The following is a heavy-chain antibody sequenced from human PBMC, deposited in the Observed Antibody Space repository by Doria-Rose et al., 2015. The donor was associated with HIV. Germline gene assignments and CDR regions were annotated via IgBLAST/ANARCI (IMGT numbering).Heavy chain of an antibody. CDR3: VKGYSNSFDF. V-gene: IGHV3-23*01. J-gene: IGHJ4*02. CDR2: ISAGGDST. Sequence: GLEWVSLISAGGDSTYYADSVRGRFSISRDNSKNTVALQMSSLRAEDTALYYCVKGYSNSFDFWGQGTLVTVSS. D-gene: IGHD6-13*01.